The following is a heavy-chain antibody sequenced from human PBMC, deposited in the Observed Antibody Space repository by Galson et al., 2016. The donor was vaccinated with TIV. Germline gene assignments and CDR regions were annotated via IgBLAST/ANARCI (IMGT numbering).Heavy chain of an antibody. CDR1: GGSISSYY. D-gene: IGHD5-12*01. CDR2: VYYSGSA. J-gene: IGHJ4*02. CDR3: ARITRGDSGYGFRGRMKAVDY. Sequence: SETLSLTCTVSGGSISSYYWSWVRQPPGKGLEWIGHVYYSGSADYSPSLKSRVTISLDTSKNQFSLKLTSVTAADTAVYYCARITRGDSGYGFRGRMKAVDYWGPGIMVTVSS. V-gene: IGHV4-59*01.